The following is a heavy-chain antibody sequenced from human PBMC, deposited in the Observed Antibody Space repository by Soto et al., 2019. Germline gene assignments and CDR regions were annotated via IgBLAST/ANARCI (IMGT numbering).Heavy chain of an antibody. CDR2: IYYGGST. Sequence: SETLSLTCTVSGASVSSGDYFWTWIRQPPGKGLEWIGSIYYGGSTYYNRSLKSRVTISVDTSKNQFSLKLSSVTATDTSVYYCARDRGCDFMDVWGKGTTVTVSS. CDR1: GASVSSGDYF. D-gene: IGHD6-19*01. CDR3: ARDRGCDFMDV. J-gene: IGHJ6*03. V-gene: IGHV4-39*02.